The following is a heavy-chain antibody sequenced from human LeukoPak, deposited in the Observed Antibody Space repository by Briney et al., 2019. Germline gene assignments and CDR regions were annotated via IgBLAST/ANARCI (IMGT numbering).Heavy chain of an antibody. CDR2: IWYDGRTQ. J-gene: IGHJ4*02. D-gene: IGHD3-22*01. CDR3: ARGEYYHESSGYPNY. CDR1: GFTFSTYG. V-gene: IGHV3-33*01. Sequence: GRSLSLSCAASGFTFSTYGMHWVRQAPGKGLEWVAVIWYDGRTQFYAESVKGRFAVSRDNSKNTLYLQMNSLRAEDTAVYHCARGEYYHESSGYPNYWGQGTLVTVSS.